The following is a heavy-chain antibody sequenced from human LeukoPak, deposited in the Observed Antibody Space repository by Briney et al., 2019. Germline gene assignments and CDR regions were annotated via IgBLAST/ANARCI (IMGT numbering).Heavy chain of an antibody. J-gene: IGHJ4*02. V-gene: IGHV3-48*03. CDR1: GFTFSSYE. D-gene: IGHD3-16*01. Sequence: PGGSLRLSCAASGFTFSSYEMNWVRQAPGKGLEWVSYISSSGSTIYYADSVKGRFTISRDNSKNTLYLQMNSLRAEDTAVYYCAKEGEDGPLRNTYYFDYWGQGTLVTVSS. CDR2: ISSSGSTI. CDR3: AKEGEDGPLRNTYYFDY.